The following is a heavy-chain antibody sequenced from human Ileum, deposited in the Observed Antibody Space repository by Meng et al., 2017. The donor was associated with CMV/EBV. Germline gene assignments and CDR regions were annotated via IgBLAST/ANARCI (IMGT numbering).Heavy chain of an antibody. V-gene: IGHV4-4*02. D-gene: IGHD3-22*01. CDR2: VYRGGNA. CDR3: TTGSAYSPPGQFHQ. J-gene: IGHJ4*02. CDR1: GGSISRANW. Sequence: QLQLQESGPGLVKPSGTLSRTCAVSGGSISRANWWTWVRQTPGKGLEWIGEVYRGGNAMYNPSLQSRLTISVDDSTNQVSLRLRSVTAADTAMYYCTTGSAYSPPGQFHQWGQGTLVTVSS.